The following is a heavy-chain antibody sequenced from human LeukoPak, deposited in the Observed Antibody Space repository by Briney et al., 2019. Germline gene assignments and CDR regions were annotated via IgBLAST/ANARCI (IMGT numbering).Heavy chain of an antibody. V-gene: IGHV1-18*01. D-gene: IGHD3-22*01. Sequence: ASVKVSCKASGYTFTSYGISWVRQAPGQGLEWMGWISAYNGNTNYAQKLQGRVTITTDTSTSTAYMELRSLRSDDTAVYYCARRYYYDSSNGGAFDIWGQGTMVTVSS. CDR2: ISAYNGNT. CDR1: GYTFTSYG. J-gene: IGHJ3*02. CDR3: ARRYYYDSSNGGAFDI.